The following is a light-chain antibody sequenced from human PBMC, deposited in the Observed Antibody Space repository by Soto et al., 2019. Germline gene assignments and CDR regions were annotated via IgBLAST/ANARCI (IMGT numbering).Light chain of an antibody. CDR3: QQYNNWPPWT. CDR2: GAS. Sequence: DIVMTQSPATLSVSPGERATLSCRASQSDSSNLAWYQQKPGQAPRLLIYGASTRATGIPARFSGSGSGTEFTLTISSLQSEDFAVYYCQQYNNWPPWTFGQGTKVDI. V-gene: IGKV3-15*01. CDR1: QSDSSN. J-gene: IGKJ1*01.